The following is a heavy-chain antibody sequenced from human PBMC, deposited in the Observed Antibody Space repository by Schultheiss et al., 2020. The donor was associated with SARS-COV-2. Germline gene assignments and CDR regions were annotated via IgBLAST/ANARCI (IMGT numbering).Heavy chain of an antibody. CDR1: RFTFSSYA. CDR2: ISTSGSTI. V-gene: IGHV3-48*04. Sequence: GGSLRLSCSASRFTFSSYAMHWVRQAPGKGLEWVSYISTSGSTIYYADSVKGRFTISRDNAKNSLYLQMNSLRAEDTAVYYCARGGDSSSWLLWWLDYWGQGTLVTVSS. J-gene: IGHJ4*02. CDR3: ARGGDSSSWLLWWLDY. D-gene: IGHD6-13*01.